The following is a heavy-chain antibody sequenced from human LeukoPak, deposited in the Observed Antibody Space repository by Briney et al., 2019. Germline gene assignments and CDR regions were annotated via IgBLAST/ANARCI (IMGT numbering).Heavy chain of an antibody. CDR2: MNPNSGNT. Sequence: ASVKVSCKASGYTFTNYGINWVRQATGQGLEWMGWMNPNSGNTGYAQKFQGRVTMTRNTSISTAYMELSSLRSEDTAVYYCVSSRRDGSDLPWYFDYWGQGTLVTVSS. V-gene: IGHV1-8*02. D-gene: IGHD3-10*01. CDR3: VSSRRDGSDLPWYFDY. CDR1: GYTFTNYG. J-gene: IGHJ4*02.